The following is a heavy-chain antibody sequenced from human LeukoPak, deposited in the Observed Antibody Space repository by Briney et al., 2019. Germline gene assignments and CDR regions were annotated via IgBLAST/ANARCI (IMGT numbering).Heavy chain of an antibody. V-gene: IGHV4-59*01. CDR2: IYYSGST. CDR3: AREIDVRGVISWFDP. Sequence: SETLSLTCTVSGGSIRSYYWSWIRQPPGKGLEWIGYIYYSGSTNYNPSLKSRVTISVDTSKNQFSLKLSSVTAADTAVYYCAREIDVRGVISWFDPWGQGTLVTVSS. CDR1: GGSIRSYY. J-gene: IGHJ5*02. D-gene: IGHD3-10*01.